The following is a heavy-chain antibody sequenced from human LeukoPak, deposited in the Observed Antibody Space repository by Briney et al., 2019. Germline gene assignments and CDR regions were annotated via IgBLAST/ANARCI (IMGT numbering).Heavy chain of an antibody. V-gene: IGHV4-59*08. CDR3: ARYGSGSYSFGMDV. Sequence: PSETLSLTCTVSGGFISSYYWSWTRQPPGKGLEWIGYIYYSGSTNYNPSLKSRVTISVDTSKNQFSLKLSSVTAADTAVYYCARYGSGSYSFGMDVWGQGTTVTVSS. CDR1: GGFISSYY. D-gene: IGHD3-10*01. J-gene: IGHJ6*02. CDR2: IYYSGST.